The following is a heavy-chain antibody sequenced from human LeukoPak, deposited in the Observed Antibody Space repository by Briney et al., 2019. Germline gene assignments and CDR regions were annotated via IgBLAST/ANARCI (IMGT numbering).Heavy chain of an antibody. CDR2: IKQDGSET. D-gene: IGHD2-2*01. CDR1: GFAFSSSW. V-gene: IGHV3-7*01. CDR3: ARRAPGYCITTSCPDTYYYYYYMDV. J-gene: IGHJ6*03. Sequence: QPGGSLRLSCAASGFAFSSSWMSWVRQAPGKGLEWVANIKQDGSETYYVDSLEGRFTVSRDNAKNSVYLQMNNLRAEDTAVYYCARRAPGYCITTSCPDTYYYYYYMDVWGKGTTVTVSS.